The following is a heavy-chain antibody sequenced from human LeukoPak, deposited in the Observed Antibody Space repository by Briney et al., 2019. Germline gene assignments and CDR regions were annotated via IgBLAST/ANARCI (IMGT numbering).Heavy chain of an antibody. CDR2: TYYRSKWYN. Sequence: SQTLSLTCALSGDSVSSNSAAWNWIRQSPSRGLEWLGRTYYRSKWYNDYAVSVKSRITINPDTSKNQFSLQLNSVTPEDTAVYYCARAYYSGSYSNDAFDIWGQGTMVTVSS. CDR3: ARAYYSGSYSNDAFDI. V-gene: IGHV6-1*01. CDR1: GDSVSSNSAA. D-gene: IGHD1-26*01. J-gene: IGHJ3*02.